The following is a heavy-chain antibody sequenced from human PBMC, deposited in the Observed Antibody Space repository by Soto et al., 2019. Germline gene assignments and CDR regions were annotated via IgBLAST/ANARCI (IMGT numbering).Heavy chain of an antibody. V-gene: IGHV3-23*01. CDR1: GFTFRSYA. D-gene: IGHD6-13*01. CDR3: AKGNGAAGGRGAEFHY. CDR2: ITSSGGNT. Sequence: QLLESGGGLVQPGGSLRLSCATSGFTFRSYAMSWVRQAPGKGLEWVSTITSSGGNTFYAGSVKGRFTISRDNSKSKLSLQMNSLKAEDTAICCRAKGNGAAGGRGAEFHYWGQGTRVTV. J-gene: IGHJ4*02.